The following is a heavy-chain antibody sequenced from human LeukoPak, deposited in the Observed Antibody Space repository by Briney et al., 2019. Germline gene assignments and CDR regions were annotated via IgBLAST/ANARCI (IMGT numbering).Heavy chain of an antibody. CDR1: GFTFSSYA. CDR3: ATSRSLDY. CDR2: ISYDGSNK. V-gene: IGHV3-30-3*01. Sequence: GGSLRLSCAASGFTFSSYAMHWVRQAPGKGLEWVAVISYDGSNKYYADSVKGRFTISRDNSKNTLYLQMNSLRAEDTAVYYCATSRSLDYWGQGTPVTVSS. J-gene: IGHJ4*02.